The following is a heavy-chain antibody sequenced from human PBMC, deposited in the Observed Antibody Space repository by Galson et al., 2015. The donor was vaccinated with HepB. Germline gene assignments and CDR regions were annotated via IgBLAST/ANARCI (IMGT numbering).Heavy chain of an antibody. CDR1: GGSISSSHFH. D-gene: IGHD5-18*01. V-gene: IGHV4-39*01. Sequence: SETLSLTCTVSGGSISSSHFHWGWIRQPPGKGLEWIGNTIYSGGTYYNPSLKGRVTMSVDPSKNQFSLKLSSVTAADTAVYYCARRAEYIYGHKAQYYYMDVWGKGTTVTVSS. CDR3: ARRAEYIYGHKAQYYYMDV. J-gene: IGHJ6*03. CDR2: TIYSGGT.